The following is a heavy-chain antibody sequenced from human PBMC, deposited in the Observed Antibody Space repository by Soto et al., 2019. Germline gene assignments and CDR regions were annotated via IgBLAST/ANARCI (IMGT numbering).Heavy chain of an antibody. CDR3: ARDIVGYCSGGSCYGTTWFDP. D-gene: IGHD2-15*01. V-gene: IGHV4-31*03. CDR2: IYYSGST. J-gene: IGHJ5*02. Sequence: PSETLSLTCTVSGGSISSGGYYWSWIRQHPGKGLEWIGYIYYSGSTYYNPSLKSRVTISVDTSKNQFSLKLSSVTAADTAVYYCARDIVGYCSGGSCYGTTWFDPWGQGTLVTVSS. CDR1: GGSISSGGYY.